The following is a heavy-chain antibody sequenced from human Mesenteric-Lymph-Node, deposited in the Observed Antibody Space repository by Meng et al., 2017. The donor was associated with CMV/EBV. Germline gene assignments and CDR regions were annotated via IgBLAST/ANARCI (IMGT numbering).Heavy chain of an antibody. V-gene: IGHV4-59*01. CDR3: ATGRGLGSGNPYYFDY. J-gene: IGHJ4*02. Sequence: GSLRLSCTVSGGSMNGYYWNWIRQTPGKGLDWIGFIYYSGRTNYSPSLESRVNISVDSSNSQVSLRLTSVTAADTAVYYCATGRGLGSGNPYYFDYWGQGALVTVSS. D-gene: IGHD3-10*01. CDR1: GGSMNGYY. CDR2: IYYSGRT.